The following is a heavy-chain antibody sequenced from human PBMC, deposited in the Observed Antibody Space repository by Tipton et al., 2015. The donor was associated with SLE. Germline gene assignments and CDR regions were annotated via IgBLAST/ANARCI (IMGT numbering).Heavy chain of an antibody. CDR3: TRDRGGTGWPEYYFDY. V-gene: IGHV4-61*01. Sequence: TLSLTCTVSGGSINTNNYYWAWVRQPPGKGLDWIGYIFYAGSTNYNPSLRSRVTISVDTSKNQFSLKLSSVTAADTAVYYCTRDRGGTGWPEYYFDYWGQGALVTVSS. J-gene: IGHJ4*02. CDR2: IFYAGST. D-gene: IGHD6-19*01. CDR1: GGSINTNNYY.